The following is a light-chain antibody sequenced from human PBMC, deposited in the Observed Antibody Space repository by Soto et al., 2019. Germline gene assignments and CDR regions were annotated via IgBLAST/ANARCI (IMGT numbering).Light chain of an antibody. CDR2: RTS. CDR3: QYYNDYCWT. J-gene: IGKJ1*01. CDR1: QGISDW. Sequence: DIQLTQSPSTLSASVGDRVTITCRASQGISDWLAWYQQKPGRAPKLLISRTSNLERGVPSRFSGSGSGTEFTLTISSLQPDDFATYHCQYYNDYCWTVGQGTKVEIK. V-gene: IGKV1-5*03.